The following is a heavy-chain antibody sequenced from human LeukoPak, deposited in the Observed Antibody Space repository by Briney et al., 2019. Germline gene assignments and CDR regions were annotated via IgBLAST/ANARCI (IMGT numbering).Heavy chain of an antibody. D-gene: IGHD3-9*01. CDR3: AREGEYYDIFTGYYGFDY. V-gene: IGHV3-48*02. CDR1: GFTFSSYS. J-gene: IGHJ4*02. CDR2: ISSSSSTI. Sequence: GGSLRLSCAASGFTFSSYSMNWVRQAPGKGPEWVSYISSSSSTIYYADSVKGRFTISRDNAKNSLYLQMNSLRDEDTAVYYCAREGEYYDIFTGYYGFDYWGQGTLVTVSS.